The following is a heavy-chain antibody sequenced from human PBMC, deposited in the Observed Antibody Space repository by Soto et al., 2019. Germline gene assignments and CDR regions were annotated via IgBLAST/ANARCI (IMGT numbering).Heavy chain of an antibody. CDR1: GGSFSCYY. CDR2: INHSGST. D-gene: IGHD2-15*01. CDR3: ARGRTFGYCSGGSCYPYYFDY. J-gene: IGHJ4*02. Sequence: SETLSLTCAVYGGSFSCYYWSWIRQAPGKGLEWIGEINHSGSTNYNPSLKSRVTISVDTSKNQFSLKLSSVTAADTAVYYCARGRTFGYCSGGSCYPYYFDYWGQGTLVTVSS. V-gene: IGHV4-34*01.